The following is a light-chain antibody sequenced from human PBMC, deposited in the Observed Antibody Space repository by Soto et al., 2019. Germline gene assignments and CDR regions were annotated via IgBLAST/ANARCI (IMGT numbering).Light chain of an antibody. V-gene: IGKV1-16*01. Sequence: DIQMTQSPSSLSASVGDRVTITCRASQGISSFLAWFQQKPGKAPKSLIYDASSLQSGVPSRFSGSGSDTHFTLTISSLQPEDFATYDCQQYHSYPASFGQGTKVEIK. CDR1: QGISSF. CDR2: DAS. CDR3: QQYHSYPAS. J-gene: IGKJ1*01.